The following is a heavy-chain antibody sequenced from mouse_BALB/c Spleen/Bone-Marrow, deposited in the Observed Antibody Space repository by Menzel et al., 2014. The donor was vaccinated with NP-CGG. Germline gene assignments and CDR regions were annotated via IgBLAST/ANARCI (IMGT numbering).Heavy chain of an antibody. CDR3: ARFITTGTMDY. V-gene: IGHV2-6-4*01. Sequence: VMLVESGPGQVAPSQSLSITCTVSGFSLSRYNVHWVRQPPGKGLEWLGVIWGGGNTDYNSGLKSRLNISKDNSKSQVFLKLNSLQTDDTAMYHCARFITTGTMDYWGLGTSVTVSS. J-gene: IGHJ4*01. CDR2: IWGGGNT. D-gene: IGHD1-1*01. CDR1: GFSLSRYN.